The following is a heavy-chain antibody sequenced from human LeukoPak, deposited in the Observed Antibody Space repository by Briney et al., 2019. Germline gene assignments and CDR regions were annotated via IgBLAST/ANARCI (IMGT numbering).Heavy chain of an antibody. V-gene: IGHV3-30*18. CDR2: ISYDGSSQ. J-gene: IGHJ4*02. D-gene: IGHD3-22*01. CDR1: GFTLSIFG. Sequence: GGSLRLSCAASGFTLSIFGMHWVRQAPGKGLEWVAVISYDGSSQNYADSVKGRFTISRDNSKNTLYLQMNSLRAEDTAVYYCAKSGGYYYEYRYYFDYWGQGTLVTVSS. CDR3: AKSGGYYYEYRYYFDY.